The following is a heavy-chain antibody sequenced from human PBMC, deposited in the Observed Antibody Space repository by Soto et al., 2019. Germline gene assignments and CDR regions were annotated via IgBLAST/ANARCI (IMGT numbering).Heavy chain of an antibody. V-gene: IGHV3-21*01. CDR3: ARVIAVAGPNWFDP. J-gene: IGHJ5*02. Sequence: EVQLVESGGGLVKPGGSLRLSCAASGFTFSSYSMNWVRQAPGKGLEWVSSIGTSDSYIHYADSVEGRFTISRDNAKNSLYLQMNSLRAEDTAVYYCARVIAVAGPNWFDPWGQGTLVTVSS. CDR2: IGTSDSYI. D-gene: IGHD6-19*01. CDR1: GFTFSSYS.